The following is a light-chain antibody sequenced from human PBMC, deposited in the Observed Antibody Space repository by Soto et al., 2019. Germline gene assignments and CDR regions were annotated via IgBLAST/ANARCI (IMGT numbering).Light chain of an antibody. CDR1: QSVNSN. CDR2: AAS. CDR3: QQYNNWYS. V-gene: IGKV3-15*01. Sequence: ETVMTQSPATLSVSPGDRATLSCRASQSVNSNLAWYQQKPGQAPRLLIYAASLRATGIPARFSGSGCGTEFTLTISTLQSEDFAIYYCQQYNNWYSFGQGTKLEIK. J-gene: IGKJ2*01.